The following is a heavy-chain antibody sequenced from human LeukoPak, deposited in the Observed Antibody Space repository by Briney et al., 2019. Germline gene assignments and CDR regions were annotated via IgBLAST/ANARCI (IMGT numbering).Heavy chain of an antibody. J-gene: IGHJ4*02. CDR1: GGSISSYY. Sequence: PSETLSLTCTVSGGSISSYYWSWIRQPPGKGLEWIGYIYYSGSTNYNPSLKSRVTMSVDTSKNQISLRLSSVTATDTAMYYCARASSADTGRGLDYWGQGTLVSVSS. V-gene: IGHV4-59*12. CDR2: IYYSGST. CDR3: ARASSADTGRGLDY. D-gene: IGHD6-19*01.